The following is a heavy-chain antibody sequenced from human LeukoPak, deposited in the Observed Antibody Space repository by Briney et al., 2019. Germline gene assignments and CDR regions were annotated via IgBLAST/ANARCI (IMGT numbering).Heavy chain of an antibody. Sequence: PGRSLRLSCAASGFTINSYGHHWVRQAPGKGLEWVAVIWYDGSNKYYADSVKGRFTISRDNSKNTVYLQMNSLRAEDTALYYWARDYCSSTICYDCRGQGTMVTVSS. CDR2: IWYDGSNK. J-gene: IGHJ4*02. CDR3: ARDYCSSTICYDC. CDR1: GFTINSYG. V-gene: IGHV3-33*01. D-gene: IGHD2-2*01.